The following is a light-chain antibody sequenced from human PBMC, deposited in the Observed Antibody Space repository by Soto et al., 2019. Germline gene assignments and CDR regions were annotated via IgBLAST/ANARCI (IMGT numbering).Light chain of an antibody. Sequence: QSVLTQPRSVSGSPGQSVTISCTGTSTDVGGYYYVSWYQQDPGKAPKLLIYDVSERPSGVPDRFSGSKSDNTASLTISGLQAEDEGDNYCSSYAGSYTFVVFGGGTKVTVL. J-gene: IGLJ2*01. CDR1: STDVGGYYY. CDR2: DVS. V-gene: IGLV2-11*01. CDR3: SSYAGSYTFVV.